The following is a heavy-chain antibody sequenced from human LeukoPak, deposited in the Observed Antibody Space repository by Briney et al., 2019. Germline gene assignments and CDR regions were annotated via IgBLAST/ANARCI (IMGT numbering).Heavy chain of an antibody. V-gene: IGHV3-43*02. CDR3: AKDIRGRLLWFGELSSYYFDY. J-gene: IGHJ4*02. CDR1: GFTFDDYA. CDR2: ISGDGGST. Sequence: GGSLRLSCAASGFTFDDYAMQWVRQAPGKGLEWVSLISGDGGSTYYADSVKGRFTISRDNSKNSLYLQMNSLRTEDTALYYCAKDIRGRLLWFGELSSYYFDYWGQGTLVTVSS. D-gene: IGHD3-10*01.